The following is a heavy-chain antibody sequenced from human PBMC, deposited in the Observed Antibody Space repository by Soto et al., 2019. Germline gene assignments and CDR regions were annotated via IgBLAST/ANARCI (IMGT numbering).Heavy chain of an antibody. J-gene: IGHJ5*01. CDR3: ARLIGNSWLDS. V-gene: IGHV6-1*01. Sequence: SQTLSLTCAISGDSVSSNSFSWNWIRQSPSRGLEWLGRTYYRSKWYNDYAVSVKGRITINPDTSNNQLSLQLNSVTPDDTAVYYCARLIGNSWLDSWGQGTLVTVSS. CDR2: TYYRSKWYN. CDR1: GDSVSSNSFS. D-gene: IGHD2-8*01.